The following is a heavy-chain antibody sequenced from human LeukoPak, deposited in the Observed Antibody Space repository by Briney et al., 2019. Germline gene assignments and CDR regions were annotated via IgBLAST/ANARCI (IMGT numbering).Heavy chain of an antibody. D-gene: IGHD3-16*01. CDR1: GGSISSGDYY. J-gene: IGHJ4*02. CDR3: ARRGELWPDFDY. V-gene: IGHV4-30-4*01. CDR2: IYYSGST. Sequence: SQTLSLTCTVSGGSISSGDYYWSCIRQPPGKGLEWIGYIYYSGSTYYNPSLKSRVTISVDTSKNQFSLKLSSVTAADTAVYYCARRGELWPDFDYWGQGTLVTVSS.